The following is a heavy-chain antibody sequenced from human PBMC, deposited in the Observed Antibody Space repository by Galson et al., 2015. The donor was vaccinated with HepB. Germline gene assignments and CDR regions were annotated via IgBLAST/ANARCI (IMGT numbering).Heavy chain of an antibody. CDR1: GYIFVNHV. Sequence: SVKVSCKAFGYIFVNHVMHWVRQAPGQRLEWMGRINGGNGNTKYSQKFQGRVTITRDTSASTAYMELSSLRSEDTAVYYCAKSRDDFLTGDYSGPMDVWGQGTTVTVSS. J-gene: IGHJ6*02. D-gene: IGHD3-9*01. V-gene: IGHV1-3*01. CDR2: INGGNGNT. CDR3: AKSRDDFLTGDYSGPMDV.